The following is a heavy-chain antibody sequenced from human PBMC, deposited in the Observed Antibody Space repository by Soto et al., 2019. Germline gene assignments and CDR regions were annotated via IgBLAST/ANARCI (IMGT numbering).Heavy chain of an antibody. V-gene: IGHV2-5*02. CDR1: GFSLSSSGVG. J-gene: IGHJ6*02. CDR3: AHKGGVATTLFYFYYGLDV. Sequence: SGPTLVNPTQTLTLTCTFSGFSLSSSGVGVGWIRQPPGKALEWLALIYWDDDKRYSPSLESRLTITKDTPKNQVVLTMTNMDPVDTATHFCAHKGGVATTLFYFYYGLDVWGQGTTVTVSS. D-gene: IGHD5-12*01. CDR2: IYWDDDK.